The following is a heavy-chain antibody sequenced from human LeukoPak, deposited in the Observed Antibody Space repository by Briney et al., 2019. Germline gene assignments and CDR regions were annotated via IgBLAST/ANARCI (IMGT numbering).Heavy chain of an antibody. CDR2: ISGSVGST. CDR3: AKCEVSFFASFYNVVEK. J-gene: IGHJ4*02. Sequence: GGSLRLSCAASGFSFSNYAMTWVRQAPGKGLQWVSAISGSVGSTSYADSVKGRFTASRDNSKNTLYLQMNSLRAEDTAVYYCAKCEVSFFASFYNVVEKWGQGTLVTVSS. CDR1: GFSFSNYA. V-gene: IGHV3-23*01. D-gene: IGHD2-15*01.